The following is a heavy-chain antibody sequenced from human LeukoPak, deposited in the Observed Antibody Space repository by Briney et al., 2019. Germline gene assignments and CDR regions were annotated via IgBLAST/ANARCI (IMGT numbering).Heavy chain of an antibody. CDR3: ARHRSGWLQSSFDY. Sequence: SETLSLTCAVYGGSFSGYYWSWIRQPPGKGLEWIGEINHSGSTNYNPSLKSRVTISVDTSKNQFSLRLNSVTAADTAVYYCARHRSGWLQSSFDYWGQGTLVTVSS. CDR1: GGSFSGYY. D-gene: IGHD5-24*01. CDR2: INHSGST. V-gene: IGHV4-34*01. J-gene: IGHJ4*02.